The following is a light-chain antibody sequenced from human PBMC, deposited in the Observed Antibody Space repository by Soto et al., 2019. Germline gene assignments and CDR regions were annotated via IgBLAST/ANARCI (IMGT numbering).Light chain of an antibody. CDR3: QQYNNWRT. CDR2: GAS. Sequence: IVMTQSPATLSVSPGERATLSCRASQSVSSNLAWYQQKPGQAPRLLIYGASTRATGIPARFSGSGSGTEFTLTIYSLQSEDSAVYYCQQYNNWRTFGQGTKV. CDR1: QSVSSN. V-gene: IGKV3-15*01. J-gene: IGKJ1*01.